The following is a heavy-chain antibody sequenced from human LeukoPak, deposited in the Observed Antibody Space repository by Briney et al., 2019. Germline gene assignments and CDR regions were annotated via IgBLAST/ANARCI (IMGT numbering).Heavy chain of an antibody. D-gene: IGHD2-15*01. Sequence: GESLKISCKVSGYNLNNVWIGWVRQVPGKGLEWMGIINLRDSETKYSPSFQGQVTISVDKSLSTAYLQWSSLEASDTAMYYCARQGLSGGFDIWGQGTKVTVSS. CDR2: INLRDSET. CDR3: ARQGLSGGFDI. CDR1: GYNLNNVW. V-gene: IGHV5-51*01. J-gene: IGHJ3*02.